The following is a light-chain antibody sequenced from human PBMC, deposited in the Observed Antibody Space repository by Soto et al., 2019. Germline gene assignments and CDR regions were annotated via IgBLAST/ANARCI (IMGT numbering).Light chain of an antibody. CDR1: QDINKF. V-gene: IGKV1-9*01. J-gene: IGKJ2*01. CDR3: QQLKTYPYT. Sequence: IQLTQSPSSLSASVGDRVTVTCRASQDINKFLAWFQQKPGKAPNLLIFSASTLQSAVPSRFSGGGSGTDFTLTIDRLQPEDFATYYCQQLKTYPYTFGQGTNLEIK. CDR2: SAS.